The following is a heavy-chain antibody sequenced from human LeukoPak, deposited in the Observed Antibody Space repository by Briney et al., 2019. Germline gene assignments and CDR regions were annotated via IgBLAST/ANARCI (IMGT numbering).Heavy chain of an antibody. D-gene: IGHD4-11*01. CDR1: VFTVSSSY. Sequence: PGGSLRLSCAASVFTVSSSYMTSVRQAPGKGLQWVSLIDGGRSRYYADSVKGRFTISRDTSKNTLYLQMNSLRAEDTAVYYCARRAPTVTYYYYYYMDIWGKGTTVTVSS. CDR2: IDGGRSR. V-gene: IGHV3-53*01. J-gene: IGHJ6*03. CDR3: ARRAPTVTYYYYYYMDI.